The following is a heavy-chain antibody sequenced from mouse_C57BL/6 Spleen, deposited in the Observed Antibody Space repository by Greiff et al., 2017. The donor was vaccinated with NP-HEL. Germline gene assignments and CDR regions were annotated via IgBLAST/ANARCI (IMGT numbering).Heavy chain of an antibody. CDR3: VRHSSGFDY. D-gene: IGHD3-2*02. J-gene: IGHJ2*01. CDR2: IRRKSSNYAT. CDR1: GFTFNTYA. Sequence: EAGGGLVQPKGSLKLSCAASGFTFNTYAMHWVRQAPGKGLEWVARIRRKSSNYATYYADSVKDRFTISRDDSQSMLYLQMNNLKTEDTAMYYCVRHSSGFDYWGQGTTLTVSS. V-gene: IGHV10-3*01.